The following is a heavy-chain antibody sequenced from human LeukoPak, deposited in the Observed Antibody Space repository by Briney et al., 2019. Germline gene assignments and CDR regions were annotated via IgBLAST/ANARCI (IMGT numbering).Heavy chain of an antibody. J-gene: IGHJ5*02. V-gene: IGHV3-23*01. CDR3: AQGTAAQGS. CDR1: GFSFSTFS. CDR2: MSGSSGRT. Sequence: GGSLRLSCADSGFSFSTFSMSWVRQAPGGGLEWVSSMSGSSGRTDYRDSIRGRFTISKDNSKNTLYLQMNSLRVDDTAIYYCAQGTAAQGSWGQGTLVAVSS. D-gene: IGHD6-13*01.